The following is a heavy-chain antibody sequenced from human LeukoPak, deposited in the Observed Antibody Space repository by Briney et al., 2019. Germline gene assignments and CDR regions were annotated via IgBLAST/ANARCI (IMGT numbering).Heavy chain of an antibody. J-gene: IGHJ4*02. V-gene: IGHV4-4*02. D-gene: IGHD6-13*01. CDR2: IYHSGST. CDR1: GGSISSSNW. CDR3: ARAELRSWYSSSWYDY. Sequence: SETLSLTCAVSGGSISSSNWWSWVRQPPGKGLEWIGEIYHSGSTNYNPSLKSRVTISVDKSKNQFSLKLSSVTAADTAVYYCARAELRSWYSSSWYDYWGQGTLVTVSS.